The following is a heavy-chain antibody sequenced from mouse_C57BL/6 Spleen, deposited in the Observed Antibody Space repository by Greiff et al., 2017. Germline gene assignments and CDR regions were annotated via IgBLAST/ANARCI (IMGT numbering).Heavy chain of an antibody. CDR2: ISDGGSYT. D-gene: IGHD2-5*01. Sequence: DVKLQESGGGLVKPGGSLKLSCAASGFTFSSYAMSWVRQTPEKRLEWVATISDGGSYTYYPDNVKGRFTISRDNAKNNLYLQMSHLKSEDTAMYYCARDGPGGYYSNYDAMDYWGQGTSVTVSS. CDR1: GFTFSSYA. J-gene: IGHJ4*01. CDR3: ARDGPGGYYSNYDAMDY. V-gene: IGHV5-4*01.